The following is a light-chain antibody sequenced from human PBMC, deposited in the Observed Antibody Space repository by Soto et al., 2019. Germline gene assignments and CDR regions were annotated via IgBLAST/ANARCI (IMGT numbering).Light chain of an antibody. Sequence: QSVLTQPPSVSAAPGQKVTISCSGSRSNIENNYVSWYQQLPGTAPQLLIYDNNKQASGIPDRFSASKSGTSATLGITALQSGDEADYYCGTWDNILGAVFGGGTKLTVL. CDR3: GTWDNILGAV. CDR2: DNN. CDR1: RSNIENNY. J-gene: IGLJ2*01. V-gene: IGLV1-51*01.